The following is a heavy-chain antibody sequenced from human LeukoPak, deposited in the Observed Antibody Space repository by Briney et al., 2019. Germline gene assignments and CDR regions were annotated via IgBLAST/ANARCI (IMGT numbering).Heavy chain of an antibody. CDR2: INWNGGRT. V-gene: IGHV3-20*04. Sequence: GGSLRLSRAASGFTFDDYGMSWVRQAPGKGLEWVSGINWNGGRTGYADSVKGRFIISRDNAKNSLYLQMNSLRAEDTALYYCARDRGYGFGDAFDIWGQGTMVTVSS. D-gene: IGHD3-10*01. CDR3: ARDRGYGFGDAFDI. CDR1: GFTFDDYG. J-gene: IGHJ3*02.